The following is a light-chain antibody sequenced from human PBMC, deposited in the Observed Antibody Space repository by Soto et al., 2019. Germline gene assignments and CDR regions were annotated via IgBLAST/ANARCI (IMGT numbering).Light chain of an antibody. CDR1: QTVSSS. Sequence: IVLTQYPGTLSLSPGERATLSCRASQTVSSSLDWYQKKPGQAPRLLIYGASGRATGIPARLSGSGYGTDLTLTISRLEHEDFEVYYCQQYGSSTLTFGGGTKVDIK. CDR2: GAS. V-gene: IGKV3-20*01. CDR3: QQYGSSTLT. J-gene: IGKJ4*01.